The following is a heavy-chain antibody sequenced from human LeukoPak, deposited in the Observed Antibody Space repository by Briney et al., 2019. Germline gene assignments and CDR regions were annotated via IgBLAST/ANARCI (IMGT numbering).Heavy chain of an antibody. Sequence: GGSLRLSCAASGFTFSSYWMNWVRQAPGKGLVWVSRIASDGSSTTYADSVKGRFSISRDNAQNSVFLQMNSLRAEDTAVYYCGRVGGRSKAAKGDALDIWGQGTMVVVSS. CDR3: GRVGGRSKAAKGDALDI. CDR2: IASDGSST. J-gene: IGHJ3*02. V-gene: IGHV3-74*01. CDR1: GFTFSSYW. D-gene: IGHD6-6*01.